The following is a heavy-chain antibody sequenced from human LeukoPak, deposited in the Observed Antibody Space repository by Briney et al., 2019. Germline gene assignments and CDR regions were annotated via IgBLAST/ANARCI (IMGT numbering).Heavy chain of an antibody. V-gene: IGHV4-59*01. CDR3: ARVRSGYYYYMDV. CDR2: IYYSGST. CDR1: GGSISSYY. D-gene: IGHD3-10*01. Sequence: SETLSLTCTVSGGSISSYYWSWIRQPPGKGLEWIGYIYYSGSTNYNPSLKSRVTISVDTSKNQFSLKLSSVTAADTAVYYCARVRSGYYYYMDVWGKGTTVTISS. J-gene: IGHJ6*03.